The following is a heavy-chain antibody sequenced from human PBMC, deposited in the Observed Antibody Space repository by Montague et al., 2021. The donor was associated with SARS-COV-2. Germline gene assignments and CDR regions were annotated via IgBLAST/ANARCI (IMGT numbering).Heavy chain of an antibody. J-gene: IGHJ4*02. V-gene: IGHV5-10-1*01. CDR1: GYSFTSYW. Sequence: QSVAEVKTPGESLRISCKGSGYSFTSYWISWVRQMPGKGLEWMGRIDPSDSYTNYSPSFQGHVTISADKSISTAYLQWSSLKASDTAMYYCARRSYGSSWYDYWGQGTLVTVSS. CDR2: IDPSDSYT. D-gene: IGHD6-13*01. CDR3: ARRSYGSSWYDY.